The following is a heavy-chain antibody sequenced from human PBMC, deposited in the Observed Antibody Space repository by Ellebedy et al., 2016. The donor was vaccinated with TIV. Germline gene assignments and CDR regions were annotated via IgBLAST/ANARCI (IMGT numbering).Heavy chain of an antibody. J-gene: IGHJ4*02. CDR2: INDSGTT. Sequence: MPSETLSLTCAAYGGSFSGHYWSWIRQPPGKGLEWIGEINDSGTTKYNPSLVSQVTISLDLPKNQFSLKLTSVTAADTALYYCARHVPATATSFDYWGQGTLVTVSS. V-gene: IGHV4-34*01. CDR1: GGSFSGHY. CDR3: ARHVPATATSFDY. D-gene: IGHD2-15*01.